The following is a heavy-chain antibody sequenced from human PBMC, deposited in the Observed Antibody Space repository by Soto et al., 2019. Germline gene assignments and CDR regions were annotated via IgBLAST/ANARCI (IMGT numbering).Heavy chain of an antibody. CDR2: TYYRGST. CDR3: ARHPYSGYDFDY. J-gene: IGHJ4*02. Sequence: PSETLSLTCTVSGGSISSYYWSWIRQPPGKGLEWIGYTYYRGSTDYNPSLKSRVTISVDTSKNQFFLDLSSVTAADTAVYYCARHPYSGYDFDYWGQGTLVTVSS. V-gene: IGHV4-59*01. D-gene: IGHD5-12*01. CDR1: GGSISSYY.